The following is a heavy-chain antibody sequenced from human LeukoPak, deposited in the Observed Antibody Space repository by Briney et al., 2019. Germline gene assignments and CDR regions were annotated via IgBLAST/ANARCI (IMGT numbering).Heavy chain of an antibody. Sequence: GASVKVSCKAPGGTLISYAISWVRQAPGKGLEWMGGIIPIFGTATYAQKFQGRVRITADKSTSTAYMELNSLRSEGTAVYYCARGFWQLVPDYWGQGALVTVSS. CDR1: GGTLISYA. J-gene: IGHJ4*02. CDR3: ARGFWQLVPDY. CDR2: IIPIFGTA. D-gene: IGHD6-6*01. V-gene: IGHV1-69*06.